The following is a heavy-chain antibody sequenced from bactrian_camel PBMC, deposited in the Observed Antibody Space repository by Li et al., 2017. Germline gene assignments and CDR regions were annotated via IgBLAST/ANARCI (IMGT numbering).Heavy chain of an antibody. CDR1: GFIFSSYW. J-gene: IGHJ4*01. Sequence: QVQLVESGGGSVQAGGSLRLSCAASGFIFSSYWMYWVRQAPGKGLEWVSIINRGGTTYYADSMKGRFTISRDNAKNSVYQQMNSLKPDDTAVYYCVRDLLSYSDYDTDTSYNYWGQGTQVTVS. V-gene: IGHV3S1*01. CDR3: VRDLLSYSDYDTDTSYNY. CDR2: IINRGGTT. D-gene: IGHD4*01.